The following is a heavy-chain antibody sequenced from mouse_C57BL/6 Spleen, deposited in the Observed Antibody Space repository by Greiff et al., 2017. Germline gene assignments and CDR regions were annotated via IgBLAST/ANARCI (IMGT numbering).Heavy chain of an antibody. CDR1: GYTFTSYW. Sequence: QVQLQQSGAELVKPGASVKMSCKASGYTFTSYWITWVKQRPGQGLEWIGDIYPGSGSTNYNEKFKSKATLTVDTSSSTAYMQLSSLTSEDSAVYYCARRFDGYYAMDYWGQGTSVTVSS. CDR2: IYPGSGST. CDR3: ARRFDGYYAMDY. D-gene: IGHD2-3*01. J-gene: IGHJ4*01. V-gene: IGHV1-55*01.